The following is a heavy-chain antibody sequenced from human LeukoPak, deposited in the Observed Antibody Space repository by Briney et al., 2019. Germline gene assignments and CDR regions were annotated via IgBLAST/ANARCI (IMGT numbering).Heavy chain of an antibody. CDR3: ASSIDGSRHRRFDY. D-gene: IGHD5-24*01. J-gene: IGHJ4*02. CDR2: IRYDGSNK. CDR1: GFTFSSYG. Sequence: GGSLRLSCAASGFTFSSYGMHWVRQAPGKGLEWVAFIRYDGSNKYYADSVKGRFTISRDNSKNTLYLQMNSLRAEDTTVYYCASSIDGSRHRRFDYWGQGTRVTVSS. V-gene: IGHV3-30*02.